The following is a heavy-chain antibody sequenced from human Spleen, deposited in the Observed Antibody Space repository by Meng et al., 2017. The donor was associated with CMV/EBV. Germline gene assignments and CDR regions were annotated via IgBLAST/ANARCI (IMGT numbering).Heavy chain of an antibody. Sequence: ASVKVSCKASGYTFTSYGISWVRQAPGQGLEWMGWISGYDGRANYGQKFRGRVTVTTDTSTSTAYMELRSLTSDDTAIYYCARGSWNYDSWGRGTLVTVSS. CDR3: ARGSWNYDS. CDR1: GYTFTSYG. D-gene: IGHD1-7*01. CDR2: ISGYDGRA. V-gene: IGHV1-18*01. J-gene: IGHJ5*01.